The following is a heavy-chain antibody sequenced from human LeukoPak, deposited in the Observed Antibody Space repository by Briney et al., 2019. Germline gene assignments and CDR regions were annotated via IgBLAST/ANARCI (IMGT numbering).Heavy chain of an antibody. CDR3: ARGHSYDFWSGYYRNWFDP. CDR2: INHSGGT. CDR1: GGSFSGYY. D-gene: IGHD3-3*01. Sequence: SETLSLTCAVYGGSFSGYYWSWIRQPPGKGLEWIGEINHSGGTNYNPSLKSRVTISVDASKNQFSLKLSSVTAADTAVYYCARGHSYDFWSGYYRNWFDPWGQGTLVTVSS. J-gene: IGHJ5*02. V-gene: IGHV4-34*01.